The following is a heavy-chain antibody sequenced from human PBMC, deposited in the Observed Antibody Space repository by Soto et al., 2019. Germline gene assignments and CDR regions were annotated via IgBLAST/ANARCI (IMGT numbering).Heavy chain of an antibody. Sequence: QVQLQQSGPGLVKPSQTLSLTCTVSGDSISSGGYYWTWIRQPPGKGLEWIGYIRYSESTYYNPSLKIRVNVSIDTSKNPCSLRLSSVTAADTAVYFCARGAWGYAFDVWGQGTMVTVSS. J-gene: IGHJ3*01. CDR3: ARGAWGYAFDV. CDR1: GDSISSGGYY. V-gene: IGHV4-31*03. CDR2: IRYSEST. D-gene: IGHD3-16*01.